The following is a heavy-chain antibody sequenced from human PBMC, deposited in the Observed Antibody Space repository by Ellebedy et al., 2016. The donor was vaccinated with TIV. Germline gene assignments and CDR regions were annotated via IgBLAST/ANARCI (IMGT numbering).Heavy chain of an antibody. Sequence: AASVKVSCKASGYTFTGYYMHWVRQAPGQGLEWMGWINPNSGDTEYAQKFQGRVTMTRDTSISTAYMELSWLRSDDTAVYYCARGRDNGSLNFDSWGQGTLVAVSS. J-gene: IGHJ4*02. CDR3: ARGRDNGSLNFDS. CDR2: INPNSGDT. D-gene: IGHD2-8*01. CDR1: GYTFTGYY. V-gene: IGHV1-2*02.